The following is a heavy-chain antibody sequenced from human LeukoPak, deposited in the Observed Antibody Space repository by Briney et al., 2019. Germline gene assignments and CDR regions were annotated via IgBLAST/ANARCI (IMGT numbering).Heavy chain of an antibody. J-gene: IGHJ4*02. CDR2: IYYRGCT. CDR3: ARQDVIAARQLDY. CDR1: GCSISSSSYY. Sequence: SETLSFTCSVSGCSISSSSYYWGWIRQPPGKGLEWIGSIYYRGCTYYNPSLKSRVTISVETSEYQLSRKLSSVTAADSSVYYCARQDVIAARQLDYWSQGTLVSVSS. D-gene: IGHD6-6*01. V-gene: IGHV4-39*01.